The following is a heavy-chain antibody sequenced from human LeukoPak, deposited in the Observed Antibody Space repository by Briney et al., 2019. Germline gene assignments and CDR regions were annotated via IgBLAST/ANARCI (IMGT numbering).Heavy chain of an antibody. CDR2: IKEDGNEK. CDR1: GFTFSTYW. CDR3: ARGSGGSAADWFDS. V-gene: IGHV3-7*01. D-gene: IGHD2-15*01. J-gene: IGHJ5*01. Sequence: PAGSLRLSCAASGFTFSTYWMNWVRQAPGKGLEWVANIKEDGNEKYNVDSVRGRFTISRDNAKNSLYLQMSSLRAEDTAVYYCARGSGGSAADWFDSWGQGTLVTVAS.